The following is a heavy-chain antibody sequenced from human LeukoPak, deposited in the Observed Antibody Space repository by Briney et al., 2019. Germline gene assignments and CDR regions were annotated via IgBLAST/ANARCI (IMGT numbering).Heavy chain of an antibody. J-gene: IGHJ3*02. V-gene: IGHV3-48*03. Sequence: GGSLRLSCTASGFSFSIAWMNWVRQAPGKGLEWVSYISSSGDTIYYADSMKGRFSISRDNAKNSLYLQMNSLRAEDTALYYCVREGATTPDAFDIWGQGTMVTVSS. CDR2: ISSSGDTI. CDR1: GFSFSIAW. D-gene: IGHD1-26*01. CDR3: VREGATTPDAFDI.